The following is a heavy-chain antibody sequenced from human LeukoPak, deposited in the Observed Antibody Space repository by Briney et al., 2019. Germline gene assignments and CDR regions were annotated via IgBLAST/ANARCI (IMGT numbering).Heavy chain of an antibody. D-gene: IGHD4-17*01. CDR2: IYYSGST. CDR1: GGSISSSSYY. J-gene: IGHJ4*02. CDR3: ANAYGDYRYYFGY. V-gene: IGHV4-39*01. Sequence: SETLSLTCTVSGGSISSSSYYWGWIRQPPGKGLEWIGSIYYSGSTYYNPSLKSRVTISVDTSKNQFSLKLSSGTAADTAVYYCANAYGDYRYYFGYWGQGTLVTVSS.